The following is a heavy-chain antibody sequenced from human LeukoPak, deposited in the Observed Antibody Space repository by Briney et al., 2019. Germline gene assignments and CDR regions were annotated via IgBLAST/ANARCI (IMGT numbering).Heavy chain of an antibody. CDR2: ISGDGGTT. Sequence: GGSLRHSCAASGFNLMRYAIHSVRQAPGKGLEHVSAISGDGGTTSYAQSLRGKCTISRDNSKKMAYHQLGDDKTIHVAVYYCARGDTSLGGACDIWGQGTMVTVSP. V-gene: IGHV3-64*01. D-gene: IGHD3-16*01. CDR1: GFNLMRYA. J-gene: IGHJ3*02. CDR3: ARGDTSLGGACDI.